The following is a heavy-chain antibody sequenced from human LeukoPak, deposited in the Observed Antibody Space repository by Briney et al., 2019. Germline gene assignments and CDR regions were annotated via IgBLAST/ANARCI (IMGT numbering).Heavy chain of an antibody. CDR2: ISASGDRT. CDR1: GFTFSSFG. D-gene: IGHD6-13*01. V-gene: IGHV3-23*01. J-gene: IGHJ4*02. CDR3: AKGRSGIAAAGLNY. Sequence: PGGSLRLSCAASGFTFSSFGMTWVRQAPGKGLEWVSSISASGDRTYYADSVKGRFTISRDNSKNTLDLQMNSLRVEDTAVYYCAKGRSGIAAAGLNYWGQGTLVTVSS.